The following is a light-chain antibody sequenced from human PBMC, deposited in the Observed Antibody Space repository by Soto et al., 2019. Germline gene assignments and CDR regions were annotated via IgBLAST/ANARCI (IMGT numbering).Light chain of an antibody. V-gene: IGKV1-5*03. CDR1: QSISNL. Sequence: DIQMTQSPSTLSASVGDSVTITCRASQSISNLLAWYQQKPARAPTLLIYKSSTLESGVPSRFSGSTSGTHVALTISSLQPDDVAPYYSQQYNSYPLPFGQGTRLEIK. J-gene: IGKJ5*01. CDR3: QQYNSYPLP. CDR2: KSS.